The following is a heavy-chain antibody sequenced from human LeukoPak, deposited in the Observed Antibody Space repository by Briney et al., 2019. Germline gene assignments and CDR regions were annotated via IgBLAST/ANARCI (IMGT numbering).Heavy chain of an antibody. CDR2: IIPIFGTA. D-gene: IGHD4-11*01. Sequence: SVKVSCKASGGTFISYAISWVRQAPGQGLEWMGGIIPIFGTANYAQKLQGRVTMTTDTSTSTAYMELRSLRSDDTAVYYCAGYSNYEDRYYYGMDVWGQGTTVTVSS. CDR1: GGTFISYA. V-gene: IGHV1-69*05. J-gene: IGHJ6*02. CDR3: AGYSNYEDRYYYGMDV.